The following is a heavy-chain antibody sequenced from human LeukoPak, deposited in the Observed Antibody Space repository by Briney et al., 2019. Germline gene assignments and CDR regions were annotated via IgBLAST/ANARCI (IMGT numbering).Heavy chain of an antibody. V-gene: IGHV4-34*01. Sequence: SETLSLTCTVSGGSISSYYWSWIRQPLGKGLEWIGEINHSGSTNYNPSLKSRVTISVDTSKNQFSLKLSSVTAADTAVYYCARSNYDFWSGYYSDYWGQGTLVTVSS. J-gene: IGHJ4*02. CDR1: GGSISSYY. CDR3: ARSNYDFWSGYYSDY. D-gene: IGHD3-3*01. CDR2: INHSGST.